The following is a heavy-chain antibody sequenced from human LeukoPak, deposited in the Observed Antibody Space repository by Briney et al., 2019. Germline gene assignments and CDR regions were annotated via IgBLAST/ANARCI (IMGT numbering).Heavy chain of an antibody. CDR2: INPNSGGT. D-gene: IGHD3-22*01. Sequence: ASVKVSCKASGHTFTGYYMHWVRQAPGQGLEWMGWINPNSGGTNYARKFRGRVTLTADKSTRTAYMELSSLRSEDTAVYYCARDTHYYDSSGYYFSWGQGTLVTVSS. CDR1: GHTFTGYY. J-gene: IGHJ5*02. CDR3: ARDTHYYDSSGYYFS. V-gene: IGHV1-2*02.